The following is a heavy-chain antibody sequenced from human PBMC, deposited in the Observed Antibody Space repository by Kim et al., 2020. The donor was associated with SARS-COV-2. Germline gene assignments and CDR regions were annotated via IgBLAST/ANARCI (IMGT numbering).Heavy chain of an antibody. Sequence: GGSLRLSCAASGFTFDDYAMHWVRQAPGKGLEWVSGISWNSGSIGYADSVKGRFTISRDNAKNSLYLQMNSLRAEDTALYYCAKDTFGVVKDAFDIWGQGTMGTVSS. CDR1: GFTFDDYA. J-gene: IGHJ3*02. V-gene: IGHV3-9*01. D-gene: IGHD3-3*01. CDR2: ISWNSGSI. CDR3: AKDTFGVVKDAFDI.